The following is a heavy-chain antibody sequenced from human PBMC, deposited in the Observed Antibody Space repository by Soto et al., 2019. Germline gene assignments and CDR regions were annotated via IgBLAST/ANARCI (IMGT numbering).Heavy chain of an antibody. D-gene: IGHD3-10*01. CDR3: ARIRSGSGSYFYYYGMDV. V-gene: IGHV2-70*01. J-gene: IGHJ6*02. Sequence: VSGPTLVNPTQTLTLTCTFSGFSLSTSGMCVSWIRQPPGKALEWLALIDWDDDKYYSTSLKTRLTISKDTSKNQVVLTMTNMDPVDTATYYCARIRSGSGSYFYYYGMDVWGQGTTDTVSS. CDR1: GFSLSTSGMC. CDR2: IDWDDDK.